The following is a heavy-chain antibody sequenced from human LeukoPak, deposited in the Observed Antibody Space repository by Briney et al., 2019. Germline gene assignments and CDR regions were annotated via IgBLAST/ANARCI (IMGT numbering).Heavy chain of an antibody. V-gene: IGHV3-21*01. J-gene: IGHJ3*02. CDR1: GFNFTNYN. Sequence: GRSLRLSRAASGFNFTNYNMNGVRQAPGKGLEWVSSIHSSSGSIYYADSPKGRFTISRDNAKNSLYLQINSLRAEDTAVYYCARDLAWDGFDIWGQGTMVTVSS. CDR3: ARDLAWDGFDI. CDR2: IHSSSGSI.